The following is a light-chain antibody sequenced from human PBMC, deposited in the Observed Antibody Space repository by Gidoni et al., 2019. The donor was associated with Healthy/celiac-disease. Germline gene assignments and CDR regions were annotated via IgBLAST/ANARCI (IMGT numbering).Light chain of an antibody. CDR2: AAS. Sequence: DIQMTQSPSSMSASVGDRVTITCRASQSISSYLHWYQQKPGKAPKLLFYAASSLQSGVPSRFSGSGAGTDFTLTISSLQPEDFATYHCQQSYSTPYTFGQGTKLEIK. J-gene: IGKJ2*01. CDR1: QSISSY. V-gene: IGKV1-39*01. CDR3: QQSYSTPYT.